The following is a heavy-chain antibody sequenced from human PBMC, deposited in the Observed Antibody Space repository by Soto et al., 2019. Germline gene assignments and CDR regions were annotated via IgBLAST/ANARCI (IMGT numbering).Heavy chain of an antibody. CDR3: AKDARPDGYWDFDY. CDR2: IKSYGGST. Sequence: GGSLRLSCAASGFNFSSYTMHWVRQAPGKGLEYVSAIKSYGGSTYYANSVKGRFTISRDNSQNTLYLQMGSLRAEDMAVYYCAKDARPDGYWDFDYWGQGTLVTVSS. CDR1: GFNFSSYT. V-gene: IGHV3-64*01. D-gene: IGHD5-12*01. J-gene: IGHJ4*02.